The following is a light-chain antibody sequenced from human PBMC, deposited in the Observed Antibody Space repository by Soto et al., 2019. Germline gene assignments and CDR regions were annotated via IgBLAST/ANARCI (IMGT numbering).Light chain of an antibody. CDR2: GAS. J-gene: IGKJ1*01. CDR3: QQYNSYSWT. V-gene: IGKV3-20*01. CDR1: QSVSSSY. Sequence: GLTQSKDTLSLSPGERATLSCSASQSVSSSYLAWYQQKPGQAPRLLIYGASSRATGIPDRFSGSGSGTEFTLTISSLQPDDFATYYCQQYNSYSWTFGQGAKVDI.